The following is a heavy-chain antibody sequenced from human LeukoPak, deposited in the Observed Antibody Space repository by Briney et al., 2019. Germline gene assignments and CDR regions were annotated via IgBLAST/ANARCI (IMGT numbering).Heavy chain of an antibody. V-gene: IGHV4-59*08. J-gene: IGHJ5*02. D-gene: IGHD6-19*01. CDR2: IYYSGST. CDR1: GGSISSYY. Sequence: SETLSLTCTVSGGSISSYYWSWIRQPPGKGLEWIGYIYYSGSTNYNPSLKSRVTISVDTSKNQFSLKLSSVTAADTAVYYCARYKYSSGWYDWFDPWGQGTLVTVSS. CDR3: ARYKYSSGWYDWFDP.